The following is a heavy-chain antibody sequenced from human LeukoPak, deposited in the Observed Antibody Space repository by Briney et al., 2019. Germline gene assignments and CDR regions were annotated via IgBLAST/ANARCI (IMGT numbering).Heavy chain of an antibody. V-gene: IGHV3-48*01. Sequence: GGSLRLSCAASGFTFSTYSMNWVRQAPGKGLEWVSYISSSSSTIYYADSVKGRFTISRDNAKNSLYLQMNSLRAEDTVVYYCARGSTYYDSSGQVPFDYWGQGTLVTVSS. J-gene: IGHJ4*02. CDR2: ISSSSSTI. D-gene: IGHD3-22*01. CDR3: ARGSTYYDSSGQVPFDY. CDR1: GFTFSTYS.